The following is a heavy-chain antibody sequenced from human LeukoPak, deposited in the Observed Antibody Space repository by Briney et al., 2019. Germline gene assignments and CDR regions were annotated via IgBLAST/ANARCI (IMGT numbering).Heavy chain of an antibody. D-gene: IGHD2-8*02. V-gene: IGHV1-2*02. Sequence: ASVKVSCKASGYTFTGYYMHWVRQAPGQGLEWMGWINPNSGGTNYAQKFQGRVTMTRDTSISTAYMELSRLRSDDTAVYYCARDLRAALVGEAFDIWGQGTMVTVSS. CDR1: GYTFTGYY. CDR2: INPNSGGT. J-gene: IGHJ3*02. CDR3: ARDLRAALVGEAFDI.